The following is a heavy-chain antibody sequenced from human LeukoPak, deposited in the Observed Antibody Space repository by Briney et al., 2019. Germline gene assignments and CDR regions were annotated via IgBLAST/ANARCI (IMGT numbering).Heavy chain of an antibody. CDR1: GYIYTSYW. Sequence: GESLKISCNSSGYIYTSYWIGWVRQMPGKGLEWMGIIYPGDSDTRYSPSFQGQVTISADKSISTAYLQWSSLKASDTAMYYCARALDRTYFDYWGQGTLVTVSS. J-gene: IGHJ4*02. CDR2: IYPGDSDT. CDR3: ARALDRTYFDY. V-gene: IGHV5-51*01. D-gene: IGHD3-22*01.